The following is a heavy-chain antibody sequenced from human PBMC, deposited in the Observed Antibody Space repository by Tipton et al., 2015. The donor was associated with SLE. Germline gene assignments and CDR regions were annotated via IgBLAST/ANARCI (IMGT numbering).Heavy chain of an antibody. CDR2: IYYSGST. V-gene: IGHV4-59*12. J-gene: IGHJ4*02. D-gene: IGHD6-13*01. Sequence: TLSLTCTVSGGSINSYYWSWIRQPPGKGLEWIGYIYYSGSTNYKPSLKSRVTISVDTSKNQFSLKLSSVTAADTAVYYCARDYSPEAYFDYWGQGTLVTVSS. CDR1: GGSINSYY. CDR3: ARDYSPEAYFDY.